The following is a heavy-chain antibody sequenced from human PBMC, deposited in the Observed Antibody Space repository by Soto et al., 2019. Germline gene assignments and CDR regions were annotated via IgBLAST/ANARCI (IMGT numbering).Heavy chain of an antibody. CDR1: GGSFSPHY. Sequence: QVQLQQWGTGLLKSSETLSLNCAVYGGSFSPHYWSWVRQPPGKGLEWIGETDESGGIYYNPSLKSRVTVSLDTPKKQFSLEVKSVTAADTAVYYCAIGRWGNKYWGQGTLVTVSS. J-gene: IGHJ4*02. CDR3: AIGRWGNKY. V-gene: IGHV4-34*01. D-gene: IGHD3-16*01. CDR2: TDESGGI.